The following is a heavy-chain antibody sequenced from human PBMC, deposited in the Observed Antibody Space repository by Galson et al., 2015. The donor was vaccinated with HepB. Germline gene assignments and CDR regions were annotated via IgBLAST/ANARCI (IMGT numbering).Heavy chain of an antibody. D-gene: IGHD4-17*01. Sequence: EILSLTCTVSGGSVSSYYWSWLRHPPGKELEWIAHIYYTGSNNYNPSLRSRATISIDRSANQFSLRLRSVTAADTAVYYCAKIKAGGASFDIWGQGTMVTVSS. J-gene: IGHJ3*02. CDR1: GGSVSSYY. CDR2: IYYTGSN. V-gene: IGHV4-59*02. CDR3: AKIKAGGASFDI.